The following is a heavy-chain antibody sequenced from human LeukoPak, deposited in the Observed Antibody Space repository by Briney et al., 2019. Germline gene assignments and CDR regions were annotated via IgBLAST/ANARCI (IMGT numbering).Heavy chain of an antibody. CDR3: ARYGRAFDI. Sequence: NPSETLSLTCTVSGGSISSYYWSWIRQPPGKGLEWIGYIYYSGSTNYNPSLKSRVTISVDTSKNQFSLKLSSVTAADTAVYYCARYGRAFDIWGQGTMVTVSS. J-gene: IGHJ3*02. V-gene: IGHV4-59*08. CDR1: GGSISSYY. D-gene: IGHD3-10*01. CDR2: IYYSGST.